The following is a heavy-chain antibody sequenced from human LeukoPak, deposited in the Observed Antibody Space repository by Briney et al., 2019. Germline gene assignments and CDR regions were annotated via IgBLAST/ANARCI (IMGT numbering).Heavy chain of an antibody. CDR3: ARRAPGYCITTSCPDTYYYYYYMDV. CDR2: IKQDGSET. J-gene: IGHJ6*03. Sequence: GGSLRLSCAASGFAFSSSWMSWVRQAPGKGLEWVANIKQDGSETYYVDSLKGRFTVSRDNAKNSVYLQMNNLRAEDTAVYYCARRAPGYCITTSCPDTYYYYYYMDVWGKGTTVTVSS. CDR1: GFAFSSSW. V-gene: IGHV3-7*01. D-gene: IGHD2-2*01.